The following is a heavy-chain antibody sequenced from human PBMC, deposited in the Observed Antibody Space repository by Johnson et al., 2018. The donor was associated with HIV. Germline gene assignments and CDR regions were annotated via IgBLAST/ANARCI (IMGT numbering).Heavy chain of an antibody. Sequence: VQPGGSLRLSCAASGFTVSSYYMNWVRQAPGKGLEWVSGISWNSGSIGYADSVKGRFTISSDNAKNSLYLQMNSLRAEDTALYYCAKRDTAMVDAFDIWGQGTMVTVSS. CDR2: ISWNSGSI. CDR1: GFTVSSYY. V-gene: IGHV3-9*01. D-gene: IGHD5-18*01. CDR3: AKRDTAMVDAFDI. J-gene: IGHJ3*02.